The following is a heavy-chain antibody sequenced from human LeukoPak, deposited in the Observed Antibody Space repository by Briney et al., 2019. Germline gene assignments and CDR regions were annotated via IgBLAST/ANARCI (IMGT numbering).Heavy chain of an antibody. CDR2: IRYDGSTK. CDR1: GFTLSSYG. Sequence: GGSLTLSCAASGFTLSSYGMHWVRQAPGKGLEWVAFIRYDGSTKYYADSVKGRFTISRDNSENTLYLRMNNLRAEDTAVVYCARTYYDYWSGPYAFDIWGQGTMVTVSS. V-gene: IGHV3-30*02. D-gene: IGHD3-3*01. J-gene: IGHJ3*02. CDR3: ARTYYDYWSGPYAFDI.